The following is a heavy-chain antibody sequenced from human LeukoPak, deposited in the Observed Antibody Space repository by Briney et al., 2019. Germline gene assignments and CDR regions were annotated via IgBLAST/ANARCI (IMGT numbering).Heavy chain of an antibody. CDR2: ISTSSDYI. V-gene: IGHV3-21*04. CDR3: ARDPDILTGVAFDV. Sequence: GGSLRLSCAASGFTFGSYSMNWVRQAPGKGLEWVSSISTSSDYIYYADSVKGRFTISRDNAKNSLYLEMNSLRAEDTAVYYCARDPDILTGVAFDVWGQGTMVTVSS. CDR1: GFTFGSYS. D-gene: IGHD3-9*01. J-gene: IGHJ3*01.